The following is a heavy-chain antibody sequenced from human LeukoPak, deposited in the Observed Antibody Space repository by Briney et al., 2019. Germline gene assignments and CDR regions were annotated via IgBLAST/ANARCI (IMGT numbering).Heavy chain of an antibody. CDR2: INHSGST. J-gene: IGHJ4*02. CDR1: GESFSGYY. Sequence: SEALSLTCAVYGESFSGYYWSWIRQPPGKGLEWIGEINHSGSTNYNPSLKSRVTISVDTSKNQFSLKLSSVTAADTAVYYCARDHYDYVWGSYRYFDYWGQGTLVTVSS. V-gene: IGHV4-34*01. D-gene: IGHD3-16*02. CDR3: ARDHYDYVWGSYRYFDY.